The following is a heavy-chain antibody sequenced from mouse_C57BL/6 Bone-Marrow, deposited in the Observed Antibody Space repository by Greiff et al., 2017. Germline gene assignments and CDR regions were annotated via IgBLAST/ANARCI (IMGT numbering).Heavy chain of an antibody. J-gene: IGHJ2*01. D-gene: IGHD1-1*01. Sequence: EVKLQESGPGLVKPSQSLSLTCSVTGYSITSGYYWNWIRQFPGNKLEWMGYISYDGSNNYNPSLKNRISITRDTSKNQFYLKLNSVTTEDTATYYCAREVLRDYFDYWGQGTTLTVSS. CDR1: GYSITSGYY. CDR2: ISYDGSN. V-gene: IGHV3-6*01. CDR3: AREVLRDYFDY.